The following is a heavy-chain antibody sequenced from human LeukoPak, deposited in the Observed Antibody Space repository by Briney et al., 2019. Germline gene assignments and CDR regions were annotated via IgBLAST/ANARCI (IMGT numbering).Heavy chain of an antibody. V-gene: IGHV3-48*01. D-gene: IGHD1-1*01. CDR2: IGIDSGNT. CDR3: ERDNNYAFDN. CDR1: GFPFIEYS. Sequence: GGSLRLSCTASGFPFIEYSMNWVRQVPGKGLEWISYIGIDSGNTKYADSVRGRFTISADKAKNSLYLQMNSLRVEDTAVYYSERDNNYAFDNWGQGTLVSVAS. J-gene: IGHJ4*02.